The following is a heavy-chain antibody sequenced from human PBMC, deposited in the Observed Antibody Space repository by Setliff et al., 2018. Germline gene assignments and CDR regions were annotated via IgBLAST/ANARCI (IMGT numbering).Heavy chain of an antibody. CDR3: ACPDILTGLYDY. CDR1: GFTFSSYE. Sequence: GSLRLSCAASGFTFSSYEMNWVRQAPGKGLEWVSYISSSGSTIYYADSVKGRFTISRDNAKNSLYLQMNSLRAEDTAVYYCACPDILTGLYDYWGQGTLVTGSS. J-gene: IGHJ4*02. CDR2: ISSSGSTI. D-gene: IGHD3-9*01. V-gene: IGHV3-48*03.